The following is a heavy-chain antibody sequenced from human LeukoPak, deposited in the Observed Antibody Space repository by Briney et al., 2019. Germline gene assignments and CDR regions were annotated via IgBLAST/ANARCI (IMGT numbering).Heavy chain of an antibody. CDR1: GFTFSSYA. D-gene: IGHD3-10*01. CDR2: ISGSGGST. J-gene: IGHJ4*02. V-gene: IGHV3-23*01. CDR3: AKDQPPYYYGSGIYFDY. Sequence: GRSLRLSCAASGFTFSSYAMSWVRQAPGKGLEWVSAISGSGGSTYYADSVKGRFTISRDNSKNTLYLQMNSLRAEDTAVYYCAKDQPPYYYGSGIYFDYWGQGTLVTVSS.